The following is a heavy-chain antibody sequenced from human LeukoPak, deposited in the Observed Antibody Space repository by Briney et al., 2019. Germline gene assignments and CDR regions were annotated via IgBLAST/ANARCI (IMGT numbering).Heavy chain of an antibody. CDR2: INPNSGDT. CDR3: ARDQAFVYCSGGTCYDDY. D-gene: IGHD2-15*01. V-gene: IGHV1-2*02. CDR1: GYTLTGYY. Sequence: ASPKVSSKASGYTLTGYYMHSVPQAPGQRLKWMGWINPNSGDTHYAQKFQGRVTMTRDTSINTAYMELSRLRSDDTAVYYCARDQAFVYCSGGTCYDDYWGQGSLVTVSS. J-gene: IGHJ4*02.